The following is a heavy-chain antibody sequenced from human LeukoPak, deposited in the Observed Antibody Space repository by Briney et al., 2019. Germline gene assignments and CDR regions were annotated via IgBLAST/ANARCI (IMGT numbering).Heavy chain of an antibody. J-gene: IGHJ4*02. CDR2: ISSSSYI. D-gene: IGHD3-9*01. Sequence: GGSLRLSCAASGFTFSSYSMNWVRQAPGKGLEWVSSISSSSYIYYADSVKGRFTISRDNAKNSLYLQMNSLRAEDTAVYYCARDLGGSVRYFDWSLDYWGQGTLVTVSS. CDR1: GFTFSSYS. V-gene: IGHV3-21*01. CDR3: ARDLGGSVRYFDWSLDY.